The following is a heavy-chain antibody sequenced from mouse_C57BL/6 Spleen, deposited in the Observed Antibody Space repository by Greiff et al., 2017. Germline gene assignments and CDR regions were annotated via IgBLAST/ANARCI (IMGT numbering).Heavy chain of an antibody. CDR1: GYTFTDYY. D-gene: IGHD5-2*01. Sequence: EVQLQQSGPELVKPGASVKISCKASGYTFTDYYMNWVKQSHGKSLEWIGDINPNNGGTSYNQKFKGKATLTVDKSSSTAYMELRSLTSEDSAVYYCARKKTYAWFAYWGQGTLVTVSA. J-gene: IGHJ3*01. V-gene: IGHV1-26*01. CDR2: INPNNGGT. CDR3: ARKKTYAWFAY.